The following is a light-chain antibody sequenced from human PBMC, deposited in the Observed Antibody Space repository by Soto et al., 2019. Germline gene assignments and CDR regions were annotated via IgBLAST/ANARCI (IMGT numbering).Light chain of an antibody. J-gene: IGKJ1*01. Sequence: DIQMTQSPSTLSASVGDRVTITCRASQYISSWLAWYQQKPGKAPKLLLYKASSLESGVPSRFSGSGSGTEFTRTTSSLQPDDFATDYCQHYNSQRTFGQGTKVEIK. CDR3: QHYNSQRT. V-gene: IGKV1-5*03. CDR1: QYISSW. CDR2: KAS.